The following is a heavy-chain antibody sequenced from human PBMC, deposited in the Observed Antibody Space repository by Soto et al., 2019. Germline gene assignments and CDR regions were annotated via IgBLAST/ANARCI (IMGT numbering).Heavy chain of an antibody. CDR1: GFTFHTYG. V-gene: IGHV3-30*18. CDR3: AKDSGRGSADYYFDY. J-gene: IGHJ4*02. D-gene: IGHD3-10*01. Sequence: GGSLRLSCAASGFTFHTYGMHWVRQAPGKGLERVAVISSDGNDKYHEDSLKGRFTISRDNSKNTLFLQMNSLRADDTAIYYCAKDSGRGSADYYFDYWGQGTPVTVSS. CDR2: ISSDGNDK.